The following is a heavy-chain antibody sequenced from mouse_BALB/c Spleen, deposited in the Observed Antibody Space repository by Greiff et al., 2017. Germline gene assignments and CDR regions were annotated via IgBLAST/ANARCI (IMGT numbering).Heavy chain of an antibody. Sequence: EVQLVESGGGLVQPGGSRKLSCAASGFTFSSFGMHWVRQAPEKGLEWVAYISSGSSTIYYADTVKGRFTISRDNPKNTLFLQMTSLRSEDTAMYYGARPTATAMDYWGQGTSVTVSA. CDR2: ISSGSSTI. CDR3: ARPTATAMDY. CDR1: GFTFSSFG. D-gene: IGHD1-2*01. J-gene: IGHJ4*01. V-gene: IGHV5-17*02.